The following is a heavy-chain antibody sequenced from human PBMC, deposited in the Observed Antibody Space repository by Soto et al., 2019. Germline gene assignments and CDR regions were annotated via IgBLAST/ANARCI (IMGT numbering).Heavy chain of an antibody. Sequence: QVQLQQWGAGLLKPSETLSLTCAVYGGSFSRYHWSWIRQPPGKGLEWIGEMNDKGNINYNPSLKXXVXXSLDTSKNQFSLKLTSVTAADTAVYYCARGGRRYSVYDYGYWGQGTPVTVSS. CDR3: ARGGRRYSVYDYGY. V-gene: IGHV4-34*01. CDR2: MNDKGNI. J-gene: IGHJ4*02. D-gene: IGHD5-12*01. CDR1: GGSFSRYH.